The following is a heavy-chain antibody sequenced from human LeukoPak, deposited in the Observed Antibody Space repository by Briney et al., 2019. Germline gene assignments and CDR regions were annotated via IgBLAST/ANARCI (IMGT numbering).Heavy chain of an antibody. D-gene: IGHD4-17*01. V-gene: IGHV4-39*01. J-gene: IGHJ6*02. CDR1: GGSIGSSSYY. CDR2: IYYSGST. CDR3: ARRAALTVTIYYYYGMDV. Sequence: SETLSLTCTVSGGSIGSSSYYWGWIRQPPGKGLEWIGSIYYSGSTYYNPSLKSRVTISVDTSKNQFSLKLSSVTAADTAVYYCARRAALTVTIYYYYGMDVWGQGTTVTVSS.